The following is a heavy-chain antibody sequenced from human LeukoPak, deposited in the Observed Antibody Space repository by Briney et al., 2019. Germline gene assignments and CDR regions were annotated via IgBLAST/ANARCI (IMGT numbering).Heavy chain of an antibody. Sequence: ASVKVSCKASGYTFTSYGISWVRQAPGQGLEWMGWISAYNGNTNYAQKLQGRVTMTTDTSTSTAYMELRSLRSDDTAVYYCARAGSGNRWANYGMDAWGQGTTVIVSS. CDR1: GYTFTSYG. D-gene: IGHD1-1*01. V-gene: IGHV1-18*01. CDR3: ARAGSGNRWANYGMDA. CDR2: ISAYNGNT. J-gene: IGHJ6*02.